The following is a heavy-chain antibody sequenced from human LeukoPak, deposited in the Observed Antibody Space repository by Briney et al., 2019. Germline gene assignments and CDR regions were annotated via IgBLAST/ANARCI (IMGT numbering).Heavy chain of an antibody. CDR1: GFPFSNYA. CDR2: VSGRDTST. Sequence: HAGGSLRLSCAASGFPFSNYAMSWVRQAPGKGVGWVSAVSGRDTSTYYTDSVKGRFTISRDNSKNTLYLQMNSLSAEDTAIYYCAKWGDYDVLTGYYDSDYWGQGTLVTVSS. J-gene: IGHJ4*02. CDR3: AKWGDYDVLTGYYDSDY. V-gene: IGHV3-23*01. D-gene: IGHD3-9*01.